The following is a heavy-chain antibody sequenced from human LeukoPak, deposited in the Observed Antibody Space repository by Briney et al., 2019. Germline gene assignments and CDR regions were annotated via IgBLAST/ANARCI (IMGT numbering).Heavy chain of an antibody. Sequence: GASVKVSCKASGYTFTTYAMHWVRQAPGQRPEWMGWISAYNGNTNYAQKLQGRVTMTTDTSTSTAYMELRSLRSDDTAVYYCARSTGPRYYYGMDVWGQGTTVTVSS. CDR1: GYTFTTYA. V-gene: IGHV1-18*01. J-gene: IGHJ6*02. D-gene: IGHD4-11*01. CDR3: ARSTGPRYYYGMDV. CDR2: ISAYNGNT.